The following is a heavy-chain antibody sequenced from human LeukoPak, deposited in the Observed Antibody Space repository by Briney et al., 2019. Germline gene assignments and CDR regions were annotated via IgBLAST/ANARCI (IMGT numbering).Heavy chain of an antibody. CDR2: ISSSSSTI. CDR3: AIGNRWLVFYYYGMDV. D-gene: IGHD6-19*01. Sequence: PGGSLRLSCAASGFTFSSYSMNWVRQAPGKGLEWVSYISSSSSTIYYADSVKGRFTISRDNAKNSLYLQMNSLRAEDTAVYYCAIGNRWLVFYYYGMDVWGQGTTVTVSS. CDR1: GFTFSSYS. J-gene: IGHJ6*02. V-gene: IGHV3-48*01.